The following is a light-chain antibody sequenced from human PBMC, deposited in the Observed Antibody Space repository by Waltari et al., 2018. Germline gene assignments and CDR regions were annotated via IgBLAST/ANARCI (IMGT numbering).Light chain of an antibody. CDR1: SGHSSNV. Sequence: QLVLTQSPSASASLGASVKLTCTLSSGHSSNVIAWLQQQPERGPRYLMKIKSDGIHSKGDEIPDRFSGSSSGAERYLTISSVHPEDEADYYCQTGGHGTWVFGGGTKLTVL. CDR3: QTGGHGTWV. CDR2: IKSDGIH. V-gene: IGLV4-69*01. J-gene: IGLJ3*02.